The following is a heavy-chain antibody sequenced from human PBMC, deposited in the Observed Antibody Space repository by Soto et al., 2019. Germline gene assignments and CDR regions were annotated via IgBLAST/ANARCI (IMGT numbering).Heavy chain of an antibody. J-gene: IGHJ6*03. CDR1: GFTFSSYG. D-gene: IGHD3-3*01. Sequence: GGSLRLSCAASGFTFSSYGMHWVRQAPGKGLEWVAVISYDGSNKYYADSVKGRFTISRDNSKNTLYLQMNSLRAEDTAVYYCAKEGVIRFLEWLPKEQTKGYYMDVWGKGTTVTVSS. CDR3: AKEGVIRFLEWLPKEQTKGYYMDV. CDR2: ISYDGSNK. V-gene: IGHV3-30*18.